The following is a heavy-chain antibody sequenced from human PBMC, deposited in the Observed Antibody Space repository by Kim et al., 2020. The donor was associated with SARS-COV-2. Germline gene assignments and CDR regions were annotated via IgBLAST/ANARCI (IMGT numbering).Heavy chain of an antibody. CDR3: ARHVGDCYSEGRCYFDY. CDR2: IYYSGST. V-gene: IGHV4-39*01. CDR1: GGSISSSSYY. D-gene: IGHD2-21*02. Sequence: SETLSLTCTVSGGSISSSSYYWGWIRQPPGKGLEWIGSIYYSGSTYYNPSLKSRVTISVDTSKNQFSLKLSSVTAADTAVYYCARHVGDCYSEGRCYFDYWGQGTLVTVSS. J-gene: IGHJ4*02.